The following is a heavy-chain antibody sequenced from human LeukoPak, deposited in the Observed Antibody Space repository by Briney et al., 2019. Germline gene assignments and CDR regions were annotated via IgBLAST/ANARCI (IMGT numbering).Heavy chain of an antibody. J-gene: IGHJ1*01. CDR3: ARHASGWYTD. Sequence: PSETLSLTCAVSGGSISSGDYYWAWIRQPPGKGQQWIGGIYYSGTTYYNPFLKSRLTISRDTSKNQFSLKLSSVTTADTAVYYCARHASGWYTDWGQGTLVTVSS. V-gene: IGHV4-39*01. CDR2: IYYSGTT. CDR1: GGSISSGDYY. D-gene: IGHD6-19*01.